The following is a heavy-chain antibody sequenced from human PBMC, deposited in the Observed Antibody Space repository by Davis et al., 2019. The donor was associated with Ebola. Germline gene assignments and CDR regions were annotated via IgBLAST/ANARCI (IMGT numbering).Heavy chain of an antibody. J-gene: IGHJ4*02. CDR1: GFTFSSYS. D-gene: IGHD7-27*01. CDR2: ISSISSYR. CDR3: ARDNWAGDFDY. V-gene: IGHV3-21*01. Sequence: GESLKISCAASGFTFSSYSMDWVRQAPGKGLEWVSSISSISSYRYYADSVQGRFTISRDNAKNSLYLQMNSLRAEDTAVYYCARDNWAGDFDYWGQGTLVTVSS.